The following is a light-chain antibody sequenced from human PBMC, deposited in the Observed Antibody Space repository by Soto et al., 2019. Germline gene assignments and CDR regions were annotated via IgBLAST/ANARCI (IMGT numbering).Light chain of an antibody. Sequence: EIMLTQSPATLSLSPGERATLSCRASQSVSSYLAWYQQKPGQAPRLLIYDASNRATGIPARFSGSGSGTDFTLTISGLQSEDFALYYCQQYNIWPPYPFGQGAKVDIK. V-gene: IGKV3-11*01. J-gene: IGKJ2*01. CDR3: QQYNIWPPYP. CDR2: DAS. CDR1: QSVSSY.